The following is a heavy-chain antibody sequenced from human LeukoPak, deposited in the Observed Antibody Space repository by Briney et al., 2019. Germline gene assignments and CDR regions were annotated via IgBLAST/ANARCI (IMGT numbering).Heavy chain of an antibody. CDR1: GASISSSSYY. J-gene: IGHJ4*02. Sequence: PSETLSLXCTVSGASISSSSYYGAWIRQPPGKGLEWIGSIYFIGITYYNTSLKSRVTISVDTSKNQFSLNLSSVTAADTAVYYCARGIIGTFDFWGQGILVSVSS. CDR3: ARGIIGTFDF. D-gene: IGHD1-7*01. V-gene: IGHV4-39*02. CDR2: IYFIGIT.